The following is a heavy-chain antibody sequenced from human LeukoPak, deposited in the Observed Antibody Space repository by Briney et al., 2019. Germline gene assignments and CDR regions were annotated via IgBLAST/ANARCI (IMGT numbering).Heavy chain of an antibody. CDR2: FDPEDGET. V-gene: IGHV1-24*01. Sequence: ASVKVSCKASGYTFTGYYMHWVRQAPGQGLEWMGGFDPEDGETIYAQKFQGRVTMTEDTSTDTAYMELSSLRSEDTAVYYCAAPVGADGHDAFDIWGQGTMVTVSS. CDR3: AAPVGADGHDAFDI. D-gene: IGHD1-26*01. CDR1: GYTFTGYY. J-gene: IGHJ3*02.